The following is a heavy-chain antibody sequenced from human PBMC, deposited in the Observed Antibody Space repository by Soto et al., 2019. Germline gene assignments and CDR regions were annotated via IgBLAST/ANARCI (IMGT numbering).Heavy chain of an antibody. Sequence: GGSLRLSCAASGFTVSSNYMSWVRQAPGKGLEWVSVIYSGGSTYYADSVKGRFTISRDNSKNTLYLQVNSLRAEDTAVYYCARDGSFGGVIASYFDYWGQGTLVTVSS. CDR1: GFTVSSNY. CDR2: IYSGGST. V-gene: IGHV3-53*01. D-gene: IGHD3-16*02. CDR3: ARDGSFGGVIASYFDY. J-gene: IGHJ4*02.